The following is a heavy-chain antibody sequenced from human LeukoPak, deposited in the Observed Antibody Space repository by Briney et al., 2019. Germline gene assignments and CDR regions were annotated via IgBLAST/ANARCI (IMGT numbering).Heavy chain of an antibody. CDR3: ARGGSYDAFDI. CDR2: IIPIFGTV. J-gene: IGHJ3*02. D-gene: IGHD3-16*01. V-gene: IGHV1-69*13. CDR1: GYTFTSYG. Sequence: SVKVSCKASGYTFTSYGISWVRQAPGQGLEWMGWIIPIFGTVNYAQKFQGRVTITADESTSTAYMELSSLRSEDTAVYYCARGGSYDAFDIWGQGTMATVSS.